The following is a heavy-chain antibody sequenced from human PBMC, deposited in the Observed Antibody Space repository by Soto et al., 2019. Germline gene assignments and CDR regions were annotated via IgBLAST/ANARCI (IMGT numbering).Heavy chain of an antibody. CDR2: IYYSGST. J-gene: IGHJ4*02. Sequence: SETLSLTCTVSAGSISSSSYYCGWLRQPPGKGLEWIGSIYYSGSTYYNPSLKSRVTISVDTSKNQFSLKLSSVTAADTAVYYCARSIVVVPGALDYWGQGTLVAVSS. V-gene: IGHV4-39*01. CDR3: ARSIVVVPGALDY. CDR1: AGSISSSSYY. D-gene: IGHD2-2*01.